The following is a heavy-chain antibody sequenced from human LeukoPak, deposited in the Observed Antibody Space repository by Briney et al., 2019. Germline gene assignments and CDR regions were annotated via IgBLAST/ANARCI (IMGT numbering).Heavy chain of an antibody. D-gene: IGHD3-16*02. CDR3: SIARGSYRYCPVY. CDR1: GFTFNSYA. V-gene: IGHV3-23*01. Sequence: GGSLRLSCTDSGFTFNSYAMSWLRQAPGKGLEWFAPISGTGGSTYYVYSVKGRFTISRDNSKNTLYMQMNNLRAADTAVYYCSIARGSYRYCPVYWGQGALVTVSS. CDR2: ISGTGGST. J-gene: IGHJ4*02.